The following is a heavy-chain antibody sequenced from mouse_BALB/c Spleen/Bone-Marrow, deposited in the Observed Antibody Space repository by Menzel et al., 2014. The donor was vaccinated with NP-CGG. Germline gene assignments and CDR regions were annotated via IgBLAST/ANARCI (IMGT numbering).Heavy chain of an antibody. CDR3: ARHAYYDQTEVSFVC. V-gene: IGHV5-9-2*01. J-gene: IGHJ3*01. CDR1: GFSFSNYG. Sequence: EVKVVESGGGLVKSGGSLKLSCAASGFSFSNYGMSWLRQTPEKRLEWVATISGDGRYTFYSDSVKGRFTISRDNAKNNLYLQLSSLRSEDTALYYCARHAYYDQTEVSFVCWGQATLVTVSA. CDR2: ISGDGRYT. D-gene: IGHD2-4*01.